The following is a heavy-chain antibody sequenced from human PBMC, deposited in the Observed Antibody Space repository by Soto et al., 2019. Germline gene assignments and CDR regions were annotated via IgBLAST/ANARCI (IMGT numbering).Heavy chain of an antibody. CDR1: GGSINSGGYC. J-gene: IGHJ4*02. Sequence: QVQLQESGPGLVKPSQTLSLTCTVSGGSINSGGYCWSWIRKHPGKGLDWIGCISYGGSTSYNPSLKSRVTISVDTSKNQFSLKMTSVTVADTAGYYCSRGILVWGQGALITVSS. D-gene: IGHD5-18*01. CDR3: SRGILV. CDR2: ISYGGST. V-gene: IGHV4-31*03.